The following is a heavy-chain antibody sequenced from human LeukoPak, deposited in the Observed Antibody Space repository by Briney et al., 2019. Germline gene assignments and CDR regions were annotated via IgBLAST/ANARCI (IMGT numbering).Heavy chain of an antibody. CDR2: ISGSGGST. CDR3: XXDLAETGY. J-gene: IGHJ4*02. V-gene: IGHV3-23*01. Sequence: GGSLRLSCAASGFTFSSYAMSWVRQAPGKGLEWVSAISGSGGSTYYADSVKGRFTISRDNSKNTLYLQMDSLRAEDTAVYYXXXDLAETGYWGQGTLVTVSP. CDR1: GFTFSSYA. D-gene: IGHD6-13*01.